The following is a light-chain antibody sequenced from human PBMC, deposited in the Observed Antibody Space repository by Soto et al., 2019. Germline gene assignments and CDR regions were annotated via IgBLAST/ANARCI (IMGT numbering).Light chain of an antibody. J-gene: IGKJ5*01. V-gene: IGKV3-15*01. Sequence: EIVLTQSPGTLSLSPGERSTLSCRASQSVSSSYLAWYQQKPGQAPRLLICGASTRATGIPARFSGSGSGTEFTLTIRSLQSEDFAVYYCQQYNNWPPITFGQGTRLEIK. CDR3: QQYNNWPPIT. CDR2: GAS. CDR1: QSVSSSY.